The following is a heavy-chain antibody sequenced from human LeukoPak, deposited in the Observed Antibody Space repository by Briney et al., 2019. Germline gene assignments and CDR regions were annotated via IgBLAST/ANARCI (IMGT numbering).Heavy chain of an antibody. CDR3: ARSIGLTGGGVDV. V-gene: IGHV3-11*01. J-gene: IGHJ6*02. CDR1: GFTFSDYN. CDR2: ITNGGSTI. D-gene: IGHD3-9*01. Sequence: PGGSLRLSCAASGFTFSDYNMNWVRQAPGKGLEWVSYITNGGSTIHHADSVKGRFTISRDNAKKTLYLQMNSLRAEDAAVYYCARSIGLTGGGVDVWGQGTTVTVSS.